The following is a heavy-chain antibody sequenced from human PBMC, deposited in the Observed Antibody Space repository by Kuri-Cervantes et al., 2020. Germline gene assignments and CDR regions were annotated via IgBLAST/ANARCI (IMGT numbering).Heavy chain of an antibody. Sequence: GGSLRLSCAASGFTFSSYWMHWVRQAPGKGLVWVSRINSDGSSTSYADSVKGRFTISRDNSKNTLYLQMNSLRAEDTAVYYCARKDGYNSGAYSYWGQGTLVTVSS. J-gene: IGHJ4*02. D-gene: IGHD5-24*01. CDR2: INSDGSST. V-gene: IGHV3-74*01. CDR1: GFTFSSYW. CDR3: ARKDGYNSGAYSY.